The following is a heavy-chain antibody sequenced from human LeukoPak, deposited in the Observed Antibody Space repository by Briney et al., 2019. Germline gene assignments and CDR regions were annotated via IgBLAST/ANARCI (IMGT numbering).Heavy chain of an antibody. D-gene: IGHD1-7*01. CDR3: ARGWNYEDY. J-gene: IGHJ4*02. CDR1: GRTVNRCS. Sequence: PGYSLRPSCSAAGRTVNRCSTRWARQPPRKRREWVSSISSSSSYVYYADSVKGRFTISRDNAKNSLYLQMNSLRAEDKAVYYCARGWNYEDYWGQGTLVTVSS. V-gene: IGHV3-21*01. CDR2: ISSSSSYV.